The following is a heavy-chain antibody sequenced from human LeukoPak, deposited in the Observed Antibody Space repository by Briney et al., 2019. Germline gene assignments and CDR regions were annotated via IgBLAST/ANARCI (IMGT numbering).Heavy chain of an antibody. V-gene: IGHV3-23*01. CDR1: GFTFSSYA. Sequence: GGSLRLSCAASGFTFSSYAMSWVRQAPGKGLQWVSAISGSGGSTYYADSVRGRFTISRDNSKNTLYLQMNSLRAEDTAVYYCAKHTDFDWFYRGWYFDYWGQGTLVTVSS. CDR2: ISGSGGST. J-gene: IGHJ4*02. D-gene: IGHD3-9*01. CDR3: AKHTDFDWFYRGWYFDY.